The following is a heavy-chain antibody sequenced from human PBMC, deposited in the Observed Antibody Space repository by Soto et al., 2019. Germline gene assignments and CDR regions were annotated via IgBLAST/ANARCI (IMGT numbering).Heavy chain of an antibody. CDR2: VDDSGTT. J-gene: IGHJ5*02. CDR3: SRDVSCSGGSCYPNHWFDP. D-gene: IGHD2-15*01. V-gene: IGHV4-59*01. CDR1: AGSMRNYY. Sequence: SETLSLTCSVSAGSMRNYYWSWIRQPPGKGLEWIGNVDDSGTTKYNPSLRSRVTISVDTSTNQFSLKLSSVIAADTAVYYCSRDVSCSGGSCYPNHWFDPWGQGTLVT.